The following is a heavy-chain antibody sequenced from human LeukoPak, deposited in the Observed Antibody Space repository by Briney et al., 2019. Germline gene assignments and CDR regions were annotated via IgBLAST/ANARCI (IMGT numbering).Heavy chain of an antibody. J-gene: IGHJ4*02. CDR3: TTDSLFGDDYNPDSFDY. CDR1: GFTFTDAW. D-gene: IGHD5-24*01. CDR2: IKTKTDGEST. V-gene: IGHV3-15*01. Sequence: KSGGSLRLSCAVSGFTFTDAWMSWVRQAPGKGLEWIGRIKTKTDGESTDYAAPVHDRFTISRDDSKDTLFLHMSNLKTEDTAVYFCTTDSLFGDDYNPDSFDYWGQGTLVAVSS.